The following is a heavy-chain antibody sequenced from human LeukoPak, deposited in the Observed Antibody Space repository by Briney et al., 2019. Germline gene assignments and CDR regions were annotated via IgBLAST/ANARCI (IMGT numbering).Heavy chain of an antibody. CDR1: GFTFTTYG. J-gene: IGHJ3*01. Sequence: PGGSLRLSCTASGFTFTTYGINWVRQAPGKGLEWVSGISGDGDKAFYADSVNGRFSISRDNSKNSVSLQMSSMRPDETALYYCVKDLALAGTGGGFDVWGQGTRVAVSS. D-gene: IGHD6-19*01. CDR2: ISGDGDKA. V-gene: IGHV3-23*01. CDR3: VKDLALAGTGGGFDV.